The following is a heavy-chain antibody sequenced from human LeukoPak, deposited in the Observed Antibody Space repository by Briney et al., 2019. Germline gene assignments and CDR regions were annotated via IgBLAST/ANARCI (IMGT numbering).Heavy chain of an antibody. CDR1: GGSISSGGYY. D-gene: IGHD2-2*02. CDR3: ARDRHDIVVVPAAIQGRYFDL. Sequence: SQTLSLTCTVSGGSISSGGYYWSWIRQPPGKGLEWIGYIYHSGSTYYNPSLKSRVTMSVDTSKNQFSLKLSSVTAADTAVYYCARDRHDIVVVPAAIQGRYFDLWGRGTLVTVSS. CDR2: IYHSGST. V-gene: IGHV4-30-2*01. J-gene: IGHJ2*01.